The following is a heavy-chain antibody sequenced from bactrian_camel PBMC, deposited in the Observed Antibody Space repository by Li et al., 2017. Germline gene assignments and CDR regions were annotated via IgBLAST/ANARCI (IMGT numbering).Heavy chain of an antibody. CDR2: ISFSAQRT. V-gene: IGHV3S54*01. CDR3: AVGRVEGSDGSWLTRFGY. Sequence: VQLVESGGAAVQAGGSLRLACAASADIYSAHCMTWFRQAPGKKREGVAFISFSAQRTYYVDSVKGRFTISRDSTKNILYLQMSSLKSEDTARYFCAVGRVEGSDGSWLTRFGYWGQGTQVTVS. CDR1: ADIYSAHC. D-gene: IGHD2*01. J-gene: IGHJ6*01.